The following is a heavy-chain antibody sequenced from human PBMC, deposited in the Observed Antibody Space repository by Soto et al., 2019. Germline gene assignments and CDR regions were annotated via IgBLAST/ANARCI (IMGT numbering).Heavy chain of an antibody. CDR2: INAGNGNT. J-gene: IGHJ4*02. V-gene: IGHV1-3*01. CDR3: ARATAAPFAVSHGDRTLRDPFDY. CDR1: GYTFTSYA. Sequence: ASVKVSCKASGYTFTSYAMHWVRQAPGQRLEWMGWINAGNGNTKYSQKFQGRVTITRDTSASTAYMELSSLRSEDTAVYYCARATAAPFAVSHGDRTLRDPFDYWGQGTLVTVSS. D-gene: IGHD3-10*01.